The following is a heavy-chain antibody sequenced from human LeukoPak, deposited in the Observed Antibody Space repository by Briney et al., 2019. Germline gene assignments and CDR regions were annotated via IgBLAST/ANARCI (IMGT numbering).Heavy chain of an antibody. J-gene: IGHJ4*02. CDR2: IWYDGSNV. D-gene: IGHD2-15*01. CDR3: AKQLGYCSDGSCYFPY. CDR1: GFTFSSYW. V-gene: IGHV3-33*06. Sequence: GGSLRLSCAASGFTFSSYWMNWARQAPGKGLEWVGVIWYDGSNVKYPDSVKGRFTISRDNSKNMMYLQMNSLRAEDTAVYYCAKQLGYCSDGSCYFPYWGQGTLVTVSS.